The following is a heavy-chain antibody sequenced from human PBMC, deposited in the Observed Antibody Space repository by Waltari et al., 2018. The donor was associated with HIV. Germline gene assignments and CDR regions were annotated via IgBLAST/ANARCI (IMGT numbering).Heavy chain of an antibody. J-gene: IGHJ3*01. CDR3: GAFLCAEDCRDGFDV. V-gene: IGHV3-21*06. CDR2: ISDDSSFI. Sequence: ESGGGRAKPGGTLKLSCSGSGFTFKTYSVSWIPQTPGRGCEWSSSISDDSSFIYYADSVKGRFTVSRDNVRNSVFLQINDVRAEDTATYFCGAFLCAEDCRDGFDVWGQGTMVTVS. CDR1: GFTFKTYS. D-gene: IGHD2-15*01.